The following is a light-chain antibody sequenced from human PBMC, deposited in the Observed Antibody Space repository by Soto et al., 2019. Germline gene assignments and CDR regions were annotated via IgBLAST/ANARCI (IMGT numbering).Light chain of an antibody. CDR1: SIDVGGYNY. CDR3: SSYTSSTTYF. V-gene: IGLV2-14*01. J-gene: IGLJ1*01. CDR2: DVS. Sequence: SVLTQPASLSASPGQSIAISCTGTSIDVGGYNYVSWYQQHPGKAPKLMIYDVSYRPSGVSNRFSGSKSGNTASLTISGLQAEDEADYYCSSYTSSTTYFFGTGTKVTVL.